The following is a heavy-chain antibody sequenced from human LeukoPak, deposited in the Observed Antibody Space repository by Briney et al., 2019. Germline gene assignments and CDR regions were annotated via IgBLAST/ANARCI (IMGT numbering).Heavy chain of an antibody. D-gene: IGHD1-1*01. J-gene: IGHJ5*02. V-gene: IGHV4-34*01. CDR3: ARRGTGLDWFDP. CDR2: VNHTGGI. CDR1: GGSFSGYS. Sequence: SETLSLTCAVYGGSFSGYSWSWIRQSPEKGLEWIGEVNHTGGITYNPSLKSRVTISVDTSKNQFSLKLSSVTAADTAVYYCARRGTGLDWFDPWGQGTLVTVSS.